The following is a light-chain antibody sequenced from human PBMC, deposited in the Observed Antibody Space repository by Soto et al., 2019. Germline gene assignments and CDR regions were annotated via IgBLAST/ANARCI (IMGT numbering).Light chain of an antibody. Sequence: DIQMTQSPSSLSASVGDRVTITCRASQSISKYLNWYQQKPGKAPKLRIVGASRLQSGVPSRFSGSGSGTEFSLTISSLQPEDFATYSCQQSYTTTPLTFGQGTRLEIK. V-gene: IGKV1-39*01. CDR1: QSISKY. CDR3: QQSYTTTPLT. CDR2: GAS. J-gene: IGKJ2*01.